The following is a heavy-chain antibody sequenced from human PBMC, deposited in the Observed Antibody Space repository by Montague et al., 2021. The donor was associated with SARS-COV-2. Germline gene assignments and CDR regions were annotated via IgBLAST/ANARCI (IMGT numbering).Heavy chain of an antibody. CDR3: ASSWLYYYYMDV. J-gene: IGHJ6*03. CDR2: IYYSGST. V-gene: IGHV4-39*01. D-gene: IGHD6-13*01. Sequence: SETLSLTCTVSGGSISSSSYYWGWIRQPPGKGLEWIGSIYYSGSTYYNPSLKSRVTISVDTSKNQFSLKLSSVTAADTAVYYCASSWLYYYYMDVWGKGTTATVSS. CDR1: GGSISSSSYY.